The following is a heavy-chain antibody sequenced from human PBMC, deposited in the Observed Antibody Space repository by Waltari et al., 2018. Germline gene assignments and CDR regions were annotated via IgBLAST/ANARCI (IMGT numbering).Heavy chain of an antibody. V-gene: IGHV4-38-2*01. CDR2: IYHSGST. D-gene: IGHD3-22*01. J-gene: IGHJ4*02. CDR1: GYSISSGYY. CDR3: ARQGSTMIVVVPYYFDY. Sequence: QVQLQESGPGLVKPSETLSLTCAVSGYSISSGYYWGWIRQPPGKGLEWIGSIYHSGSTYYNPSLKSRVTISADTSKNQFSLKLSSVTAADTAVYYCARQGSTMIVVVPYYFDYWGQGTLVTVSS.